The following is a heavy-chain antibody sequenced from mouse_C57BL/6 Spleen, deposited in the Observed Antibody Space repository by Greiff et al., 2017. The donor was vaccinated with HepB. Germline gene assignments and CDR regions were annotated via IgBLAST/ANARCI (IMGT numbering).Heavy chain of an antibody. CDR1: GYTFTSYW. CDR2: INPSNGGT. Sequence: QVQLQQPGTELVKPGASVKLSCKASGYTFTSYWMHWVKQRPGQGLEWIGNINPSNGGTNYNEKFKSKATLTVDKSSSTAYMQLSSLTSEDSAVYYCASPSPDYYGSSYSFAYWGQGTLVTVSA. D-gene: IGHD1-1*01. CDR3: ASPSPDYYGSSYSFAY. V-gene: IGHV1-53*01. J-gene: IGHJ3*01.